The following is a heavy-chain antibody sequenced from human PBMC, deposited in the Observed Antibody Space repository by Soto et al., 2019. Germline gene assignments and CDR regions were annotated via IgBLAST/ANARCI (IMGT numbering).Heavy chain of an antibody. J-gene: IGHJ3*02. V-gene: IGHV4-59*01. Sequence: SETLSLTCTVSGGSISSYYWSWIRQPPGKGLEWIGYIYYSGSTNYNPSLKSRVTISVDTSKNQFSLKLSSVTAADTAVYYCARFHPRRPSPLWFGESNDAFDIWGQGTMVTRLL. CDR3: ARFHPRRPSPLWFGESNDAFDI. D-gene: IGHD3-10*01. CDR1: GGSISSYY. CDR2: IYYSGST.